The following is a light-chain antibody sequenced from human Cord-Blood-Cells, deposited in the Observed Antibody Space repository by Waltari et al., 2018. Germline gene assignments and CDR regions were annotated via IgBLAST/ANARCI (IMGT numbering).Light chain of an antibody. CDR2: DVS. Sequence: QSALTQPRSASGSPGQSVTISCTGTSSDVGGYNYVSWYQQHPGKAPKLMIYDVSKRPSGVPDRFSGSKSGNTASLTISGLQAEDEADYYCCSYAGSYTFHWVFGGGTKLTVL. J-gene: IGLJ3*02. V-gene: IGLV2-11*01. CDR1: SSDVGGYNY. CDR3: CSYAGSYTFHWV.